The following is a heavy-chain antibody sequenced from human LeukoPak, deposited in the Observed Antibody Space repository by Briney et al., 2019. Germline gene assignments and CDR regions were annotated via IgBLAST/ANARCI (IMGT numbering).Heavy chain of an antibody. CDR2: IRYDGSNK. J-gene: IGHJ5*02. D-gene: IGHD1-14*01. CDR1: GFTFSSYG. Sequence: GGSLRLSCAASGFTFSSYGMHWVRQAPGKGLEWVAFIRYDGSNKYYADSVKGRFTISRDNSKNTLYLQMNSLRAEDTAVYYCAKDTTPPKAGFDPWGQGTLATVSS. V-gene: IGHV3-30*02. CDR3: AKDTTPPKAGFDP.